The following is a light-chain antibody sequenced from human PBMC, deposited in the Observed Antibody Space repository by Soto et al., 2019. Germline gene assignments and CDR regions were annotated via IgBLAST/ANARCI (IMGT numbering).Light chain of an antibody. CDR3: QQRSNWPIT. CDR2: DAY. J-gene: IGKJ5*01. Sequence: EIVLTQSPATLSLSPGERATLSCRASQSVSSYLAWYQQKPGQVPRLLIYDAYNRATGIPARFSGSGSGTYVTLTSSSLEPEDFAVYYCQQRSNWPITFGQGTRLEIK. CDR1: QSVSSY. V-gene: IGKV3-11*01.